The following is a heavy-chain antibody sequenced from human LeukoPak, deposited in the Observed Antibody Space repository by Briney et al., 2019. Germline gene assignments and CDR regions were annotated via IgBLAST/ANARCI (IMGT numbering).Heavy chain of an antibody. J-gene: IGHJ6*03. V-gene: IGHV4-59*01. CDR2: IYYSGST. CDR3: ARRKSGIAADPPYYYYYMDV. CDR1: GGSISSYY. D-gene: IGHD6-13*01. Sequence: SETLSLTCTVSGGSISSYYWSWIRQPPGKGLEWIGCIYYSGSTNYNPSLKSRVTISVDTSKNQFSLKLSSVTAADTAVYYCARRKSGIAADPPYYYYYMDVWGKGTTVTVSS.